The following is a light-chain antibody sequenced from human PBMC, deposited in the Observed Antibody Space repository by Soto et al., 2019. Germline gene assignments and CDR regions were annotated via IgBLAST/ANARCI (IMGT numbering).Light chain of an antibody. V-gene: IGKV1-17*01. Sequence: DIQMTQSPSSLSASVGDRVTITCRASQDIRNKLAWYQQKPGNAPKGLIYAASSLQSGVPSRFSGSGSGTEFSLTISSLQPEDFAIYYCLQHSSYPRTFGQGTKLDIK. J-gene: IGKJ2*01. CDR2: AAS. CDR1: QDIRNK. CDR3: LQHSSYPRT.